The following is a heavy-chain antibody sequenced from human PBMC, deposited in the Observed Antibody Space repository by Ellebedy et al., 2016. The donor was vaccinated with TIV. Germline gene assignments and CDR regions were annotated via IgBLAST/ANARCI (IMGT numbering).Heavy chain of an antibody. CDR1: GYTFTSYG. Sequence: ASVKVSCKASGYTFTSYGISWVRQAPGQGLEWMGWISAYNGNTNYAQKLQGRVTMTTDTSTSTAYMELRSLRSDDTAVYYCARLATVTTPKYYYYYGMDVWGQGTTVTVSS. D-gene: IGHD4-17*01. CDR3: ARLATVTTPKYYYYYGMDV. CDR2: ISAYNGNT. V-gene: IGHV1-18*01. J-gene: IGHJ6*02.